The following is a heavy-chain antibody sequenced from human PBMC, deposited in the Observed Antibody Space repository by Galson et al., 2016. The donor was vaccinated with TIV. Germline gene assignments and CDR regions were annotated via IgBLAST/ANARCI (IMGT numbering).Heavy chain of an antibody. Sequence: SVKVSCKGSGYTFTSYYIHWVRQAPGQGLEWMGRINPSGGDATYAKKFQGRVILTRDTSTSTIYMDLSSLTSDDTAVYFCGRERINWGSFDYWGQGTLVTVSS. D-gene: IGHD7-27*01. CDR1: GYTFTSYY. V-gene: IGHV1-46*03. CDR2: INPSGGDA. CDR3: GRERINWGSFDY. J-gene: IGHJ4*02.